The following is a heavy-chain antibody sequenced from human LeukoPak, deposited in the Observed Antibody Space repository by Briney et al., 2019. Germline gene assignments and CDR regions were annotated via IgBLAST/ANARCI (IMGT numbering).Heavy chain of an antibody. J-gene: IGHJ6*02. CDR1: GFTFGNYG. D-gene: IGHD6-6*01. V-gene: IGHV3-33*08. Sequence: GGSLRLSCAVSGFTFGNYGMHWVRQAPGKGLEWVALISYDGSSEYYAGSVKGRFTISRENAKNSLYLQMNSLRAGDTAVYYCARAPPYSSASWGYYGMDVWGQGTTVTVSS. CDR3: ARAPPYSSASWGYYGMDV. CDR2: ISYDGSSE.